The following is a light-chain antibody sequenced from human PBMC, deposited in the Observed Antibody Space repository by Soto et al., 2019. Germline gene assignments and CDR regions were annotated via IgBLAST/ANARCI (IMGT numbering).Light chain of an antibody. Sequence: QSALTQPPSGSGSPGQSVTISCTGTSSDVGAYNYVSWYQQHPGKAPKLMIYEVNKRPSGVPDRFSGSKSGNTASLAVSGLQAEDEADYFCSSYVGNNNLVFGGGTKVTVL. CDR3: SSYVGNNNLV. CDR1: SSDVGAYNY. CDR2: EVN. J-gene: IGLJ2*01. V-gene: IGLV2-8*01.